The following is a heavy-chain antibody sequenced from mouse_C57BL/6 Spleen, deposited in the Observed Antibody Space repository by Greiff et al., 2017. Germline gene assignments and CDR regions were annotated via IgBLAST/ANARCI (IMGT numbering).Heavy chain of an antibody. J-gene: IGHJ2*01. V-gene: IGHV1-80*01. Sequence: VQLQQSGAELVKPGASVKISCTASGYAFSSYWMNWVKQRPGKGLEWIGQIYPGDGDIYYHGTVKGKATLTADKSYSTANMQLSSLTSEDSAVYFCARDYGYFDYWGQGTTLTVSA. CDR2: IYPGDGDI. CDR1: GYAFSSYW. D-gene: IGHD1-1*01. CDR3: ARDYGYFDY.